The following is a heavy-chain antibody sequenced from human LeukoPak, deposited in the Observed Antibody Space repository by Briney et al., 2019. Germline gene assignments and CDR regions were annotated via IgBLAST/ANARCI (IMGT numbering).Heavy chain of an antibody. CDR3: ARDGTYTDYDPDFDI. CDR2: IKQDGSEK. V-gene: IGHV3-7*04. Sequence: PGGSLRLSCAASGFTFSRFWMSWVRQAPGKGLEWVAHIKQDGSEKYYVDSVKGRFTISRDNAKNSLYLQMNSLRAEDTAVFYCARDGTYTDYDPDFDIWGQGTLVTVSS. CDR1: GFTFSRFW. D-gene: IGHD5-12*01. J-gene: IGHJ4*02.